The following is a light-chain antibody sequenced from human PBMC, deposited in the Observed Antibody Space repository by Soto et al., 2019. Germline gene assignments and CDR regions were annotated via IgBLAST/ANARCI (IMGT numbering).Light chain of an antibody. Sequence: QSALTQPRSVSGSPGQSVTISCTGTSSDVGGYNYVSWYQQLPGKAPKLMIYDVTKQPSGVPDRFSGSKSGNTASLTISGLQAEDEADYHCCSFSGTYHWVFGGGTKLTVL. CDR1: SSDVGGYNY. J-gene: IGLJ3*02. CDR3: CSFSGTYHWV. V-gene: IGLV2-11*01. CDR2: DVT.